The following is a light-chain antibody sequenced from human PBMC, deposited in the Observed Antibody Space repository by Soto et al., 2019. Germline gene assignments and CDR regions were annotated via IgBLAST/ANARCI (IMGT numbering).Light chain of an antibody. Sequence: ELLLTHSPATLSLSPVERANLSCRSRQSIGSHLAWYQQQPGQAPRLLIYDAYNRATGIPDRFSGSGSGTDFTLTISRLEPEDFAVYYCQQSSNWPQITCGQGTRRAIK. CDR1: QSIGSH. J-gene: IGKJ5*01. V-gene: IGKV3-11*01. CDR3: QQSSNWPQIT. CDR2: DAY.